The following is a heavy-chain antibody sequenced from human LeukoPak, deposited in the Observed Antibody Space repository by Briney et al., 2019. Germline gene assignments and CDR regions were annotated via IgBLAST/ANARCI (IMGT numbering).Heavy chain of an antibody. Sequence: GGSLRPSSAASGFTFSSYGMHWVRQAPGKGLEWVAVISYDGSNKYYADSVKGRFTISRDNSKNTLYLQMNSLRAEDTAVYYCAKLIPYYYDSSGYTTMRDNYWGQGTLLTVSS. D-gene: IGHD3-22*01. CDR3: AKLIPYYYDSSGYTTMRDNY. J-gene: IGHJ4*02. CDR1: GFTFSSYG. V-gene: IGHV3-30*18. CDR2: ISYDGSNK.